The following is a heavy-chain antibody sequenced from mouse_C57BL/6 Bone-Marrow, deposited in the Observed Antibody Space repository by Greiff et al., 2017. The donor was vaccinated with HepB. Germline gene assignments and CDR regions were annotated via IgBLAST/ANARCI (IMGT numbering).Heavy chain of an antibody. J-gene: IGHJ4*01. CDR2: IDPNSDGT. CDR3: ARGGLLRDAMDY. D-gene: IGHD2-3*01. V-gene: IGHV1-72*01. Sequence: VQLQPGVELVKPGASVKLSCKASGYTYTSYWLHWVKQRPGRGLEWIGRIDPNSDGTKNNEKFKSKATLTVDKPSSTAYMQLSSLTSEDSAVYYCARGGLLRDAMDYWGQGTSVTVSS. CDR1: GYTYTSYW.